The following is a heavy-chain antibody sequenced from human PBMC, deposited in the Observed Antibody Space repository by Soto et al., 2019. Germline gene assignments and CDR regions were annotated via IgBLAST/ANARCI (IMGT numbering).Heavy chain of an antibody. D-gene: IGHD3-9*01. J-gene: IGHJ5*02. Sequence: SETLSLTCTVSGGSISGGTYYWAWIRQPPGKGLEWIGSFYYSGNTYYNPSLKSRVIIAEDTSKNQFSLKLTSVTAADTAVYYCATTGGVDDILTEHWFDPWGQGTLVTVSS. CDR1: GGSISGGTYY. V-gene: IGHV4-39*01. CDR2: FYYSGNT. CDR3: ATTGGVDDILTEHWFDP.